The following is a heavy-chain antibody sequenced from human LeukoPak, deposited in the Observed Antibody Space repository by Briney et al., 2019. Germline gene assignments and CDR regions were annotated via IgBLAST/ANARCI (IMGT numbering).Heavy chain of an antibody. CDR3: ARGGYYGSGNDFRFDP. CDR2: IYYSGST. CDR1: GGSFSSYY. J-gene: IGHJ5*02. V-gene: IGHV4-59*01. D-gene: IGHD3-10*01. Sequence: PSETLSLTCTVSGGSFSSYYWSWIRQPPGKGLEWIGYIYYSGSTSYNPSLKSRVTISVETSKNQFSLKLKSVTAADTAVYYCARGGYYGSGNDFRFDPWGQGTLVTVSS.